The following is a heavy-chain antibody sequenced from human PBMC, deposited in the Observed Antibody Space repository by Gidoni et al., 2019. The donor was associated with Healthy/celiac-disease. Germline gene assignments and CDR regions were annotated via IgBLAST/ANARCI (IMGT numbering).Heavy chain of an antibody. D-gene: IGHD4-4*01. CDR1: GFTVSSNY. Sequence: EVQLVESGGGLVQPGGSLRLSCAASGFTVSSNYMSWVRQAPGKGLEWVSVIYSGGSTYYADSVKGRFTISRDNSKNTLYLQMNSLRAEDTAVYYCARDDYSSWFDPWGQGTLVTVSS. J-gene: IGHJ5*02. CDR2: IYSGGST. V-gene: IGHV3-66*01. CDR3: ARDDYSSWFDP.